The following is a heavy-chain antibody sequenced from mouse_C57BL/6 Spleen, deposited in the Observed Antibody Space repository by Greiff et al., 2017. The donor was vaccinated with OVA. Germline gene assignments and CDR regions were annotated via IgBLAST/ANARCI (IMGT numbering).Heavy chain of an antibody. CDR2: IWRGGST. D-gene: IGHD2-12*01. CDR3: AKNRGAYDGAWFAY. Sequence: VQLQQSGPGLVQPSQSLSITCTVSGFSLTSYGVHWVRQSPGKGLEWLGVIWRGGSTDYNAAFMSRLSITKDNSKSQVFFKMNSLQADDTAIYYCAKNRGAYDGAWFAYWGQGTLVTVSA. J-gene: IGHJ3*01. CDR1: GFSLTSYG. V-gene: IGHV2-5*01.